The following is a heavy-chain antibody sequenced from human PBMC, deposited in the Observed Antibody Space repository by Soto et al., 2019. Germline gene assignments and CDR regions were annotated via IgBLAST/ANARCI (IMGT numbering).Heavy chain of an antibody. CDR2: IIPKLGAA. V-gene: IGHV1-69*01. D-gene: IGHD2-21*01. CDR3: ARGGDGSHVGAVS. Sequence: QVQLVQSGAEVKEPGSSVKVSCKASGGGNLRDSRTTWVRRAPGQGLEWLGGIIPKLGAANYAQNFQGRVTIDADASTNTVYMGIRSLRSDDTDVYYCARGGDGSHVGAVSWGQGTPVTVSS. CDR1: GGGNLRDSR. J-gene: IGHJ5*02.